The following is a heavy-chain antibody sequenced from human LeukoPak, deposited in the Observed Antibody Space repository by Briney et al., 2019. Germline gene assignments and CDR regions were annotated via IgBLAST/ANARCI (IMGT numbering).Heavy chain of an antibody. V-gene: IGHV3-23*01. CDR3: AKITMIVVVITDAFDI. J-gene: IGHJ3*02. D-gene: IGHD3-22*01. Sequence: SGGSLRLSCAASGFTFSSYAMSWVRQAPGKGLEWASAISGSGGSTYYADSVKGRFTISRDNSKDTLYLQMNSLRAEDTAVYYCAKITMIVVVITDAFDIWGQGTMVTVSS. CDR1: GFTFSSYA. CDR2: ISGSGGST.